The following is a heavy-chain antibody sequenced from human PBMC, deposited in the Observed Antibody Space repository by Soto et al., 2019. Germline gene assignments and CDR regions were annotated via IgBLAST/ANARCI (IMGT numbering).Heavy chain of an antibody. J-gene: IGHJ6*02. D-gene: IGHD3-22*01. CDR2: IIPIFGTA. CDR3: ARRGRSSGYQYYYYYYGMDV. V-gene: IGHV1-69*06. Sequence: QVQLVQSGAEVKKPGSSVKVSCKASGGTFSSYAISWVRQAPGQGLEWMGGIIPIFGTANYAQKFQGRVTITADKSTSTAYMELSSLRSEDTAVYYCARRGRSSGYQYYYYYYGMDVWGQGTTVTVSS. CDR1: GGTFSSYA.